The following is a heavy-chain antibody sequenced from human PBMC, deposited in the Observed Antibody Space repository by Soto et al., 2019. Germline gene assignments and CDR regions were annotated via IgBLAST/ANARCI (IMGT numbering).Heavy chain of an antibody. J-gene: IGHJ4*01. D-gene: IGHD1-26*01. V-gene: IGHV1-46*02. CDR2: ISPSGDRT. CDR3: ARDFTAGATSNYFDY. Sequence: ASVKVSCKASGYTFNFYYMHWVRQAPGQGLEWMGIISPSGDRTTYAQNFQGRLTMTRDTSTSTVYMELSSLRSEDTAIYYCARDFTAGATSNYFDYWGQGTLVTVSS. CDR1: GYTFNFYY.